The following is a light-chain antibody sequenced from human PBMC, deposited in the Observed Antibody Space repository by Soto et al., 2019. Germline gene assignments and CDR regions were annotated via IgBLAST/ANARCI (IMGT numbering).Light chain of an antibody. CDR1: SSDVGGYNY. CDR3: SSYTNTGTLYV. V-gene: IGLV2-14*01. CDR2: EVA. J-gene: IGLJ1*01. Sequence: QSVLTQPASVSGSPGQSITISCTGTSSDVGGYNYVSWYQQHPGKAPKLMIYEVAKRPSGVSSRFSGSKSGNTASLTISGLQAEDEADYHCSSYTNTGTLYVFGTGTK.